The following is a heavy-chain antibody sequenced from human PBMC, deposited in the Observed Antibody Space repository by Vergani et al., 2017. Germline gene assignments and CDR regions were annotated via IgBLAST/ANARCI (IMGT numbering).Heavy chain of an antibody. Sequence: EVQLVESGGGLVQPGRSLRLSCAASGFTFDDYAMHWVRQAPGKGLEWVSGISWNSGSIGYADSVKGRFTISRDNAKNSLYLQMNSLRAEDTALYYCAKDMALAVAGTGFDYWGQGTLVTVSS. D-gene: IGHD6-19*01. J-gene: IGHJ4*02. CDR3: AKDMALAVAGTGFDY. V-gene: IGHV3-9*01. CDR2: ISWNSGSI. CDR1: GFTFDDYA.